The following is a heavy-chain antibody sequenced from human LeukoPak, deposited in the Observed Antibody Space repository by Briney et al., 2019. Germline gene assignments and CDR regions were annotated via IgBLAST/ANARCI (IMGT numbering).Heavy chain of an antibody. D-gene: IGHD1-26*01. Sequence: KPGGSLRLSCAASAFSFSDYNMNWVRQAPGKGLEWVSSITSSGSYIYYADSVKGRFTISRDNAKNSLYLQMNSLRAEDTAVYYCARGYYYGRTLGVYWGQGTLVTVSS. CDR3: ARGYYYGRTLGVY. V-gene: IGHV3-21*01. CDR1: AFSFSDYN. J-gene: IGHJ4*02. CDR2: ITSSGSYI.